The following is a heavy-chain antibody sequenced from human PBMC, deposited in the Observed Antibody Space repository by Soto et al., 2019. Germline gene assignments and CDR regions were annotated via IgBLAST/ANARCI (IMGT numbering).Heavy chain of an antibody. J-gene: IGHJ6*02. Sequence: GGSLRLSCAASGFTFSSYAMSWVRQAPGKGLEWVSAISGSGGSTYYADSVKGLFTISRDNSKNTWYLQMNSLRAEDTVVYYCAKGANADFWSRPYSYGMDVWGQGTTVTVSS. CDR3: AKGANADFWSRPYSYGMDV. V-gene: IGHV3-23*01. CDR1: GFTFSSYA. D-gene: IGHD3-3*01. CDR2: ISGSGGST.